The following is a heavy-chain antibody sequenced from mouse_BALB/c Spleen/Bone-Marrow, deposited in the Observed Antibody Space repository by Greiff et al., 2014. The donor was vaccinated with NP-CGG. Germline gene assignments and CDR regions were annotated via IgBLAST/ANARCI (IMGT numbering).Heavy chain of an antibody. CDR3: ARNYDYDEGAWFTY. CDR1: GYTFTNYW. V-gene: IGHV1S132*01. J-gene: IGHJ3*01. D-gene: IGHD2-4*01. CDR2: IFPGTDTT. Sequence: VKVVESGAEVVNPGASVKLSCRTSGYTFTNYWIQWVKQRPGQGLGWIGEIFPGTDTTYYNEKFKDKATLTIDTSSSTAYMQLSNLTSEDSAVYFCARNYDYDEGAWFTYWGQGTLVTVSA.